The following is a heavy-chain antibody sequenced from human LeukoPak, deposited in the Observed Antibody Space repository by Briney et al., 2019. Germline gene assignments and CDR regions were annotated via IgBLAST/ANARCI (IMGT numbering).Heavy chain of an antibody. D-gene: IGHD6-19*01. CDR2: IYYSGST. J-gene: IGHJ4*02. Sequence: SETLSLTCTVSGVSISSTTYYWGWIRQSPGKGLEWIGTIYYSGSTYYNPSLKSRVTISVDTSKNQFSLKLSSVTAADTAVYYCARDLAVAGPFDYWGQGTPVTVSS. V-gene: IGHV4-39*07. CDR3: ARDLAVAGPFDY. CDR1: GVSISSTTYY.